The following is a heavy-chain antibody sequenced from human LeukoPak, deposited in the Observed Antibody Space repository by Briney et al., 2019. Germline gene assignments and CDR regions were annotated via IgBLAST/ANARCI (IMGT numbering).Heavy chain of an antibody. CDR2: ISSDGGST. Sequence: PGGSLRLSCAASGFVFSSYGMHWVRQAPGKGLEYVSAISSDGGSTYYANSVKGRFTISRDNAKNTLYLQMNSLRAEDTAVYYCARDEWGEWGQGTLVTVSS. CDR1: GFVFSSYG. CDR3: ARDEWGE. D-gene: IGHD1-26*01. V-gene: IGHV3-64*01. J-gene: IGHJ4*02.